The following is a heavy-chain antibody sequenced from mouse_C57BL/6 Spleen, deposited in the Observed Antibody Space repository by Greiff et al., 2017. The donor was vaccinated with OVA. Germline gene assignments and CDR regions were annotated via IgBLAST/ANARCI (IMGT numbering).Heavy chain of an antibody. V-gene: IGHV3-6*01. D-gene: IGHD1-1*01. CDR1: GYSITSGYY. CDR3: ASYYGSSYLVYAMDY. Sequence: EVQLQESGPGLVKPSQSLSLTCSVTGYSITSGYYWNWIRQFPGNKLEWMGYISYDGSNNYNPSLKNRISITRDTSKNQFFLKLNSVTTEDTATYYCASYYGSSYLVYAMDYWGQGTSVTVSS. CDR2: ISYDGSN. J-gene: IGHJ4*01.